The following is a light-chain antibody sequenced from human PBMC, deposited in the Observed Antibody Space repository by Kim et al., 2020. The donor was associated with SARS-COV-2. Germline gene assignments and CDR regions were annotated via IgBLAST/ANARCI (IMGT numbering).Light chain of an antibody. CDR1: SGSRSCA. J-gene: IGLJ3*02. V-gene: IGLV4-69*01. CDR3: QTWGTGIPV. CDR2: LNCAGSP. Sequence: SVKLTCTLSSGSRSCAIAWHQQQPEKGPRYLMKLNCAGSPSKGDGIPDRFSGSSSGAERYLTISSLQSEDEADYYCQTWGTGIPVFGGGTQLTVL.